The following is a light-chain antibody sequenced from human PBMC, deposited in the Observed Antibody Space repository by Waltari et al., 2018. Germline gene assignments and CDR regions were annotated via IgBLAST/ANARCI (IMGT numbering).Light chain of an antibody. CDR3: QQRSISCT. CDR1: QSVGNY. CDR2: DAS. V-gene: IGKV3-11*01. J-gene: IGKJ2*02. Sequence: ILLTQSPDTLTLSPGERATLSCWASQSVGNYLAWYQQKPGRAPRLLIYDASKRATGIPARFSGSGSGTDFTLTISSLEPEDFAVYYCQQRSISCTFGLGTRLEI.